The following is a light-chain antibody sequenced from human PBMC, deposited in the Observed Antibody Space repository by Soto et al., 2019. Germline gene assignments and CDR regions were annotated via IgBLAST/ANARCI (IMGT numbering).Light chain of an antibody. J-gene: IGLJ1*01. CDR1: SSNIGSHP. V-gene: IGLV1-44*01. CDR3: ASWDNSLNGLYV. CDR2: GDN. Sequence: HSVLTQPPSASGTPGQSVTISCSGSSSNIGSHPVNWYQQLPGTAPKLLLYGDNQRPSGVPDRFSAPKSGASAYLAISGLQSEDEATYYCASWDNSLNGLYVFGAGTKVTVL.